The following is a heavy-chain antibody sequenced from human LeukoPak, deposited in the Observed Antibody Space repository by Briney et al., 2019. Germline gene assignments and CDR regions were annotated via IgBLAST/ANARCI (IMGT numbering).Heavy chain of an antibody. CDR1: GGSFSGYY. D-gene: IGHD2/OR15-2a*01. CDR3: ALPSHGRNYMDV. Sequence: SETLSLTCAVYGGSFSGYYWSWIRQPPGKGLEWIGEINHSGSTNYNPSLKSRATISVDTSKNQFSLKLSSVTAADTAVYYCALPSHGRNYMDVWGKGTTVTVSS. V-gene: IGHV4-34*01. CDR2: INHSGST. J-gene: IGHJ6*03.